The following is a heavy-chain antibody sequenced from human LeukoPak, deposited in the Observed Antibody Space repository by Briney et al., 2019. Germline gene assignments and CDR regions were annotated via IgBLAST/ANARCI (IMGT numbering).Heavy chain of an antibody. CDR3: ARPIEYCSSTSCYTPFY. V-gene: IGHV1-18*01. Sequence: ASVKVSCKASGYTLSSYGISWVRQAPGQGLEWMGWISAYNGNTNYAQKLQGRVTMTTDTSTSTAYMELRSLRSDDTAVYYCARPIEYCSSTSCYTPFYWGQGTLVTVSS. CDR1: GYTLSSYG. D-gene: IGHD2-2*02. CDR2: ISAYNGNT. J-gene: IGHJ4*02.